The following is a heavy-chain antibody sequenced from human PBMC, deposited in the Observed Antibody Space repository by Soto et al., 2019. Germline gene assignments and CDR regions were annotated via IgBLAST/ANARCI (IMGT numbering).Heavy chain of an antibody. D-gene: IGHD2-2*01. CDR2: ISYDGSSK. CDR1: GFTFSNYG. CDR3: AKETPYQHAPYHDGWVTLDY. J-gene: IGHJ4*02. V-gene: IGHV3-30*18. Sequence: GGSLRLSCAASGFTFSNYGMYWVRQAPGKGLESVAFISYDGSSKFYADSVKGRFTISRDNSKNTLCLQMNSLRAEDTAVYFCAKETPYQHAPYHDGWVTLDYWGQGSLVTVSS.